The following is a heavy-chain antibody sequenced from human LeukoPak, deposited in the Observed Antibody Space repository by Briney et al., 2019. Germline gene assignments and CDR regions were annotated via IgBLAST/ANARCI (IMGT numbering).Heavy chain of an antibody. V-gene: IGHV3-23*01. J-gene: IGHJ4*02. CDR2: ISDSGGRT. D-gene: IGHD3-22*01. Sequence: PGGSLRLSCAVSGITLSNYGMSWVRQAPGKGLEWVAGISDSGGRTNYADSMKGRLTISRDNPENTIYLQMNSLRAEDTAVYFCAKRGVVIRVILVGFHKEAYYFDSWGQGALVTVSS. CDR1: GITLSNYG. CDR3: AKRGVVIRVILVGFHKEAYYFDS.